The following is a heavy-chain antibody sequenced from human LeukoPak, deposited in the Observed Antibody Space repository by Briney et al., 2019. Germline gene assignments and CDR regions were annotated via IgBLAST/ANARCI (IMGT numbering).Heavy chain of an antibody. D-gene: IGHD3-22*01. J-gene: IGHJ4*02. CDR2: IYHSGST. CDR1: GGSISSGGYS. V-gene: IGHV4-30-2*01. CDR3: ARIYDSSGYRDDY. Sequence: SETLSLTCAVSGGSISSGGYSWSWIRQPPGKGLEWIGYIYHSGSTYYNPSLKSRVTISVDRSKNQFSLKLSSVTAADTAVYYCARIYDSSGYRDDYWGQGTLVTVSS.